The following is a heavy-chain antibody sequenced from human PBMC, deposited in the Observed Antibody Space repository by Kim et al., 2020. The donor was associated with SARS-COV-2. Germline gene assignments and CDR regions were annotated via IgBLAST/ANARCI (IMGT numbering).Heavy chain of an antibody. CDR3: ARDRLGATPRDGMDV. J-gene: IGHJ6*02. V-gene: IGHV1-69*13. CDR1: GGTFSSYA. D-gene: IGHD1-26*01. CDR2: IIPIFGTA. Sequence: SVKVSCKASGGTFSSYAISWVRQAPGQGLEWMGGIIPIFGTANYAQKFQGRVTITADESTSTAYMELSSLRSEDTAVYYCARDRLGATPRDGMDVWGQGTTVTVSS.